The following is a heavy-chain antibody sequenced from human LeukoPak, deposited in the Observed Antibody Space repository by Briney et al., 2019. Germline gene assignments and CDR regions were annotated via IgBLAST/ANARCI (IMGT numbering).Heavy chain of an antibody. CDR3: ARETYYYDY. CDR1: GFTFSSYP. CDR2: ISYDGSNK. Sequence: TGGSLRLSCAASGFTFSSYPMPWVRQAPGKGLEWVAVISYDGSNKYYADSVKGRFTISRDNSKNTLYLQMNSLRVEDTAVYYCARETYYYDYWGQGTLVTVSS. V-gene: IGHV3-30-3*01. J-gene: IGHJ4*02.